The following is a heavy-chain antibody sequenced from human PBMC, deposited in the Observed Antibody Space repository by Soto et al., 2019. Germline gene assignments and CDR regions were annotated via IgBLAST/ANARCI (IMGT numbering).Heavy chain of an antibody. CDR3: AKGSLLGRVNVYLGMDV. Sequence: EAHLLESGGGLVQPGGSLRLSCAASEFTFSSYTMTWVRQAPGKGLEWVSAISGNGGATNYADSVKGRFTISRDNSKSTLYLQMNSLRAEDTAIYYCAKGSLLGRVNVYLGMDVWGQGTTVTVSS. V-gene: IGHV3-23*01. J-gene: IGHJ6*02. CDR2: ISGNGGAT. CDR1: EFTFSSYT. D-gene: IGHD2-15*01.